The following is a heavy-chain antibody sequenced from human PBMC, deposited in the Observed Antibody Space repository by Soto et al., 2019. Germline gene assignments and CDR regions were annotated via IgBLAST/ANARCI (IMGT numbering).Heavy chain of an antibody. CDR3: ATKPPYCSGGSCYSSFDY. CDR1: GYTFTSYY. Sequence: QVQLVQSGAEVKKPGASVKVSCKASGYTFTSYYMHWVRQAPGQGLEWMGIINPSGGSTSYAQKFQGRVTMTRDTSTSTVYMELSSLRSEDTAVYYCATKPPYCSGGSCYSSFDYWGQGILVTVSS. CDR2: INPSGGST. V-gene: IGHV1-46*01. J-gene: IGHJ4*02. D-gene: IGHD2-15*01.